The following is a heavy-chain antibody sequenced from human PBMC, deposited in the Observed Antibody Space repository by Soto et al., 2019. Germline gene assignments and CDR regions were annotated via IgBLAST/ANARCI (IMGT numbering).Heavy chain of an antibody. CDR1: GYTFTNYA. CDR2: VNTYNGNP. Sequence: QVQLVQSGVEVKKPGASVKVSCKASGYTFTNYAISWVRQAPGRGLEWMGWVNTYNGNPNYAQIFQGRLTMSTDTSTGTAYMGLRRLKSADSAIYYCARDSQYSTDWQRFDSWGQGTLVTVST. V-gene: IGHV1-18*01. J-gene: IGHJ4*02. D-gene: IGHD6-6*01. CDR3: ARDSQYSTDWQRFDS.